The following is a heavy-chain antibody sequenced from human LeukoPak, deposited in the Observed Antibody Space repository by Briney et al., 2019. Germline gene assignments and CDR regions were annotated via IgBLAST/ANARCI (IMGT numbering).Heavy chain of an antibody. CDR1: GGTIGSYY. CDR2: IHNSGAT. D-gene: IGHD4-23*01. CDR3: ARQRNDVGGFYIDY. Sequence: KPSETLSVTCTVSGGTIGSYYWSWLRQSPGKRLDWIGYIHNSGATSYNPSLKSRVTISVDSSKNQFSLKLGSVTASDTAVYYCARQRNDVGGFYIDYWGQGTLVTISS. J-gene: IGHJ4*02. V-gene: IGHV4-59*08.